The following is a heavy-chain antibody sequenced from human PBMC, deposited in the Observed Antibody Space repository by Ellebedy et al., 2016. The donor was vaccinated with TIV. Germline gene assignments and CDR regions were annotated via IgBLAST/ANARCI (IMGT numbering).Heavy chain of an antibody. CDR2: IKPSDEST. CDR1: GYTFTNYY. J-gene: IGHJ4*02. V-gene: IGHV1-46*01. D-gene: IGHD1-26*01. Sequence: ASVKVSXXASGYTFTNYYIHWVRQAPGQGLEWMGRIKPSDESTIYAQNFQGRVTVTRDTSTSTVFMELSSLRSEDTAVYFCARDGHKWNFDYWGQGALVTVSS. CDR3: ARDGHKWNFDY.